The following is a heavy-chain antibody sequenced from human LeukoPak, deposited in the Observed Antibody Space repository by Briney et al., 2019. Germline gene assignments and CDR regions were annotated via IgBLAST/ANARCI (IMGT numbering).Heavy chain of an antibody. J-gene: IGHJ4*02. CDR2: IWYDGSNK. CDR1: GFTFSSYG. CDR3: ARHLRFLEWVLWTNFDY. D-gene: IGHD3-3*01. Sequence: PGGSLRLSCAASGFTFSSYGMHWVRQAPGKGLEWVAVIWYDGSNKYYADSVKGRFTISRDNSKNTLYLQMNSLRAEDTAVYYCARHLRFLEWVLWTNFDYWGQGTLVTVSS. V-gene: IGHV3-33*01.